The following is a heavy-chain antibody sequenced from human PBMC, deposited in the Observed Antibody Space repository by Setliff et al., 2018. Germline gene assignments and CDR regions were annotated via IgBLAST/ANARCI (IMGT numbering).Heavy chain of an antibody. V-gene: IGHV4-61*09. CDR1: GASITSGGFY. CDR3: VRVLVLGYNWFDP. CDR2: ISPSGST. D-gene: IGHD3-10*01. J-gene: IGHJ5*02. Sequence: SETLSLTCSVSGASITSGGFYWTWIRQPAGKGLEWIGHISPSGSTTYNPSVKSRVTISLDASKNHFSLKLSSVTAADTAVYFCVRVLVLGYNWFDPWGQGTLVTVSS.